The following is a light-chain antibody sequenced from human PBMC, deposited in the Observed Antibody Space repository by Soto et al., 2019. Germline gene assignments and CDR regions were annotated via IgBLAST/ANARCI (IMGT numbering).Light chain of an antibody. CDR3: QQSYNRPPET. CDR2: AAS. Sequence: EIQMTQPPASLSASVGDRGTILCRAIQSISSYLTWYQQKPGQAPRLLIYAASSMHSGIPSRFSGSGSGTDFTLTISSLQPEDFAAYYCQQSYNRPPETFGQGTKVDIK. V-gene: IGKV1-39*01. CDR1: QSISSY. J-gene: IGKJ2*01.